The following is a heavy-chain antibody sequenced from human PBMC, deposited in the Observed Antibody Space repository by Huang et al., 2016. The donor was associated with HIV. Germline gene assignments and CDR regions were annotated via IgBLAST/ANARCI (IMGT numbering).Heavy chain of an antibody. Sequence: EEQLVESGGGLAKPGGSLRVSCAASGFTFSNFGMNWVRQAPGRGLEWVAFISKSSRYLPYGDSVKVRFTVSRDNSKNSLYLHMKSLRVEDTAVYYCAREIRSTVVTPDAFDMWGQGTMVTVSS. CDR1: GFTFSNFG. V-gene: IGHV3-21*02. D-gene: IGHD2-21*02. J-gene: IGHJ3*02. CDR3: AREIRSTVVTPDAFDM. CDR2: ISKSSRYL.